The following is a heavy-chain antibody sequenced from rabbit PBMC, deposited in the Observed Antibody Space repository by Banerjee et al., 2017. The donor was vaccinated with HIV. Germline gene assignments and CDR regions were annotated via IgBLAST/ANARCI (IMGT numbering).Heavy chain of an antibody. D-gene: IGHD7-1*01. CDR3: ARDLYGGYAGYGLGL. J-gene: IGHJ4*01. CDR2: INTSSGNT. CDR1: GFSFSNKYV. Sequence: QEQLEESGGGLVKPEGSLTLTCTASGFSFSNKYVMCWVRQAPGKGLEWIACINTSSGNTVYATWAKGRFTISLDNAQNTVFLQMTSLTVADTATYFCARDLYGGYAGYGLGLWGQGTLVTVS. V-gene: IGHV1S45*01.